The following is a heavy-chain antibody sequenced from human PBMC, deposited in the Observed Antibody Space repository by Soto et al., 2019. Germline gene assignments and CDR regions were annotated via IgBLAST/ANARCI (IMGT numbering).Heavy chain of an antibody. CDR1: GFTFSSYT. Sequence: GGSLRLSCAASGFTFSSYTMSWVRQAPGKGLEWVSAISGSGGSTYYADSVKGRFTISRDNSKNTLYLQMNSLRAEDTAVYYCAKSGGYCSSTSCYKIVSYYYYYMDVWGKGTTVTVSS. CDR2: ISGSGGST. J-gene: IGHJ6*03. CDR3: AKSGGYCSSTSCYKIVSYYYYYMDV. D-gene: IGHD2-2*02. V-gene: IGHV3-23*01.